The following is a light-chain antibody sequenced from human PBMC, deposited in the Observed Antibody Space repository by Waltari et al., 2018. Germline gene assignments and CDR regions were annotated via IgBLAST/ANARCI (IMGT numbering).Light chain of an antibody. CDR2: GKN. CDR1: GLRRFY. Sequence: SSELTQDPAMSVALGQTVRITCQGDGLRRFYASWYQQKPGQAPVLVMYGKNNRPSGIPDRFSDSSSGNTASLTITGAQAEDEADYYCNSRDSSDNPVFGGGTKLTVL. J-gene: IGLJ2*01. V-gene: IGLV3-19*01. CDR3: NSRDSSDNPV.